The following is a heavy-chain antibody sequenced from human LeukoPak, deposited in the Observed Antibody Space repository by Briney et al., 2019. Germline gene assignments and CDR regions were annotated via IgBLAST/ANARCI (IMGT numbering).Heavy chain of an antibody. J-gene: IGHJ6*02. CDR1: GYTFTDYY. D-gene: IGHD2-21*02. CDR3: ARDIMVMTYYYYYGMDV. CDR2: MNANSGGT. V-gene: IGHV1-2*02. Sequence: ASVKVSCKASGYTFTDYYMHWVRQAPGQGLEWMGWMNANSGGTKSAQKFQGRVTMTRDTSISTAYMELSSLRSEDTAVYYCARDIMVMTYYYYYGMDVWGQGTTVTVPS.